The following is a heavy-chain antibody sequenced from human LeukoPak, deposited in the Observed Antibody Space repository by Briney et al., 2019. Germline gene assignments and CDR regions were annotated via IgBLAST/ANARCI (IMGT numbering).Heavy chain of an antibody. CDR3: ARGGSLGYCNSADCFHDAFDL. V-gene: IGHV3-48*03. J-gene: IGHJ3*01. D-gene: IGHD2-2*01. CDR2: ISSAGSTI. CDR1: GFTFSSYE. Sequence: GGSLRLSCAASGFTFSSYEMNWVRQAPGKGLEWVSYISSAGSTIYYADSVKGRFTISRDNANNSLYLQMNSLRAEATAAYFCARGGSLGYCNSADCFHDAFDLWGQGTMVTVSA.